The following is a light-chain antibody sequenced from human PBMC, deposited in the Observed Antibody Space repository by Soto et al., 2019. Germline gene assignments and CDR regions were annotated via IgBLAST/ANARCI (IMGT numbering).Light chain of an antibody. CDR2: EVS. Sequence: DVVMTQTPLSLSVAPGQPASISCKSSQSLLHITGETFLFSYLQKSGQSPQLLIYEVSTRVSGVPDRFSGSGSGTDFTLEISRVETDDVGIYYCMQSTQLPPTFGQGTRLEIK. V-gene: IGKV2D-29*02. CDR3: MQSTQLPPT. J-gene: IGKJ5*01. CDR1: QSLLHITGETF.